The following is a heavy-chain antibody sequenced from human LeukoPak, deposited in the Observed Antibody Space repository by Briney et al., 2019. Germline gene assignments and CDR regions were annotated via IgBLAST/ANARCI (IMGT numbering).Heavy chain of an antibody. CDR1: GFTFSSID. V-gene: IGHV3-23*01. J-gene: IGHJ5*02. D-gene: IGHD1-1*01. CDR2: ISGSGGST. CDR3: AKALNWNDVRNWFDP. Sequence: GGSLRLSCAASGFTFSSIDMSWVRQAPGKGLEWVSAISGSGGSTYYADSVKGRFTISRDNSKNTLYLQMNSLRAEDTAVYYCAKALNWNDVRNWFDPWGQGTLVTVSS.